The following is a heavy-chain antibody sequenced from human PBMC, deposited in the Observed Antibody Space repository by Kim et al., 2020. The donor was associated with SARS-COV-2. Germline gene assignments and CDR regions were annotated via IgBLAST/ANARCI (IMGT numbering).Heavy chain of an antibody. CDR2: IKSKTDGGTT. Sequence: GGSLRLSCAASGFTFSNAWMSWVRQAPGKGLEWVGRIKSKTDGGTTDYAAPVKGRFTISRDDSKNTLYLQMNSLKTEDTAVYYCTTEVPWYYDFWSVWGDVWGQGTTVTVSS. J-gene: IGHJ6*02. V-gene: IGHV3-15*01. CDR3: TTEVPWYYDFWSVWGDV. CDR1: GFTFSNAW. D-gene: IGHD3-3*01.